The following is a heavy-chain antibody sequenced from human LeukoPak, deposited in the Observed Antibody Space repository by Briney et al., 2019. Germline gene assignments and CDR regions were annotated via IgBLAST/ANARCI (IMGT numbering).Heavy chain of an antibody. CDR1: GFTFSSYG. J-gene: IGHJ4*02. V-gene: IGHV3-30*03. CDR2: ISYDGSNK. D-gene: IGHD6-6*01. CDR3: ARRAARRRESGPFDY. Sequence: GGSLRLSCAASGFTFSSYGMHWVRQAPGKGLEWVAVISYDGSNKYYADSVKGRFTISRDNSKNTLYLQMNSLRAEDTAVYYCARRAARRRESGPFDYWGQGTLVTVSS.